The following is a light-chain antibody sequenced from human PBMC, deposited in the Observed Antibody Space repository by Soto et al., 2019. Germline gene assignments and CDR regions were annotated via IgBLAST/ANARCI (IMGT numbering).Light chain of an antibody. V-gene: IGKV3-15*01. Sequence: EIVMTQSPATLSVSPGERATLSCRASQSVSSKLAWYQHKPGPAPRLLIYDASTRATGIPARFSGSGSGTEFTLTISSLQSEDFAVYYCQQYNNWPGFTFGPGTKVDIK. J-gene: IGKJ3*01. CDR3: QQYNNWPGFT. CDR1: QSVSSK. CDR2: DAS.